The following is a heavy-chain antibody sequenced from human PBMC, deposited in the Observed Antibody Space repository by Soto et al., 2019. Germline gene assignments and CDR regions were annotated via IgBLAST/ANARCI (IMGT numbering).Heavy chain of an antibody. CDR2: ISGSGGST. CDR3: AKAFCSSSSCRDTT. V-gene: IGHV3-23*01. D-gene: IGHD2-2*01. CDR1: SVAFVSAA. Sequence: GGSRRVACAGGSVAFVSAASTWVRKAPGKGLEWVSAISGSGGSTYYADSVKGRFTISRDNSKNTLHLQMNSLRAEDTAVFYCAKAFCSSSSCRDTTWGQGP. J-gene: IGHJ4*02.